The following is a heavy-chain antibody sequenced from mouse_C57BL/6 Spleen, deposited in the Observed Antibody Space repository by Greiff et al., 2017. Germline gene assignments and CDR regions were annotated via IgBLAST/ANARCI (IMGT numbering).Heavy chain of an antibody. CDR2: IYPGDGDT. CDR3: ARGDYGSSYGDWYFDV. D-gene: IGHD1-1*01. CDR1: GYAFSSYW. Sequence: VQLQQSGAALVKPGASVKISCKASGYAFSSYWLNWVKQRPGKGLEWIGQIYPGDGDTNYNGKFKGKATLTADKSSSPAYMQRSSLTSEDSAVYFCARGDYGSSYGDWYFDVWGTGTTVTVSS. V-gene: IGHV1-80*01. J-gene: IGHJ1*03.